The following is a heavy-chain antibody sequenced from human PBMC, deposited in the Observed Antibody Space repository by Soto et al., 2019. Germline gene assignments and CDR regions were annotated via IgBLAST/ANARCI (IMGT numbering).Heavy chain of an antibody. Sequence: GGSLRLSCAASGFICSSYDMSWVRQAPGKGLEWVSTILVDGRTFYVDSVKGRFTISRDSSKNTVYLQMNSLTAGDTALYYCAKATATGGGAFDICGQGTMVTVSS. V-gene: IGHV3-23*01. CDR1: GFICSSYD. D-gene: IGHD2-8*02. CDR3: AKATATGGGAFDI. CDR2: ILVDGRT. J-gene: IGHJ3*02.